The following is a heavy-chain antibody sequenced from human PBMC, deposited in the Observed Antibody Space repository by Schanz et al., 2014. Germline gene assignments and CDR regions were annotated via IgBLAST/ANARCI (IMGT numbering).Heavy chain of an antibody. J-gene: IGHJ6*02. Sequence: QVQLVQSGAEVKKPGASVKVSCKASGYTFTRYYIHWVRQAPGQGLEWMGIINPSGGSTTYAQKFQGRVTMTSDTSTSTVYMELSSLRAEDTAVYYCARSYSSGWYPYYYGMDVWGQGTTVTVSS. D-gene: IGHD6-19*01. CDR1: GYTFTRYY. CDR2: INPSGGST. V-gene: IGHV1-46*01. CDR3: ARSYSSGWYPYYYGMDV.